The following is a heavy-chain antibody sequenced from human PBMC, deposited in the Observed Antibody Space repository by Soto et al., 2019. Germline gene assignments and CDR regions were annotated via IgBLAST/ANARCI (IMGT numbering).Heavy chain of an antibody. V-gene: IGHV4-39*01. D-gene: IGHD3-3*01. CDR2: IYYSGST. Sequence: SETLSLTWTVSGGSISSSSYYWGWIRQPPGKGLEWIGSIYYSGSTYYNPSLKSRVTISVDTSKNQFSLKLSSVTAADTAVYYCARHSYYDFWSGYYRKDYYGMDVWGQGTTVTVSS. CDR3: ARHSYYDFWSGYYRKDYYGMDV. J-gene: IGHJ6*02. CDR1: GGSISSSSYY.